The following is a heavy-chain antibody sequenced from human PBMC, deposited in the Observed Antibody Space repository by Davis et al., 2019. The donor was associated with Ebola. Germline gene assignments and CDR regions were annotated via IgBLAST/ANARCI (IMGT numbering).Heavy chain of an antibody. J-gene: IGHJ2*01. CDR3: ARHASGDFWYFGL. V-gene: IGHV3-23*01. D-gene: IGHD4-17*01. Sequence: GESLKISCAASGFTFSSYAMTWVRQAPGKGLEWVSAISGSGGRTYYADSVKGRFTISRDNSKNTLYLQMNSLRAEDTAVYYCARHASGDFWYFGLWGRGTLVTVSS. CDR2: ISGSGGRT. CDR1: GFTFSSYA.